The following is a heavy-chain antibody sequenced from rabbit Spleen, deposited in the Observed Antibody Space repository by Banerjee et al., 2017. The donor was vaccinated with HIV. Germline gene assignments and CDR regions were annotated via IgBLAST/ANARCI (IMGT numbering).Heavy chain of an antibody. CDR1: GFSFSSGYY. CDR2: IGTNSGST. D-gene: IGHD6-1*01. J-gene: IGHJ4*01. Sequence: SLEESGGDLVKPGASLTLTCTASGFSFSSGYYMCWVRQAPGKGLEWIACIGTNSGSTYYASWAKGRFTISKTSSTTVTLQMTSLTAADTATYFCARKSGYSYDTDFNLWGPGTLVTVS. CDR3: ARKSGYSYDTDFNL. V-gene: IGHV1S40*01.